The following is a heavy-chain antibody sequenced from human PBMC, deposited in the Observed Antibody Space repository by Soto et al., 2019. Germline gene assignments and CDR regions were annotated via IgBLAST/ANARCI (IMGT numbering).Heavy chain of an antibody. V-gene: IGHV4-34*01. CDR2: INHSGSI. CDR3: ARAPPRGLVRDWFDP. J-gene: IGHJ5*02. CDR1: GGSFSGYY. D-gene: IGHD6-19*01. Sequence: QVQLQQWGAGLLKPSETLSLTCAVYGGSFSGYYWSWIRQPPGKGLEWIGEINHSGSINYNSSLKSRITISVDTSKNQFPLKLSSLTAAETAVYYCARAPPRGLVRDWFDPWGQGTLVTVSS.